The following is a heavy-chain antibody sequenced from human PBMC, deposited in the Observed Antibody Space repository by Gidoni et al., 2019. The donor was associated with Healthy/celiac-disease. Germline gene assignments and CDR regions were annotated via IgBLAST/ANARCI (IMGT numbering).Heavy chain of an antibody. V-gene: IGHV3-23*01. Sequence: EVQLLESGGGLVQPGGSLRLSCAASGFTFSSSAMSWVRQAPGTGLEWVAAMSGSGGSTYYADSVKGRFTITRDNSKNTLYLKMNSLRAEDTAVYYCAKDRAPGRIAAAGMGYFDYWGQGTLATVSS. D-gene: IGHD6-13*01. CDR3: AKDRAPGRIAAAGMGYFDY. CDR1: GFTFSSSA. CDR2: MSGSGGST. J-gene: IGHJ4*02.